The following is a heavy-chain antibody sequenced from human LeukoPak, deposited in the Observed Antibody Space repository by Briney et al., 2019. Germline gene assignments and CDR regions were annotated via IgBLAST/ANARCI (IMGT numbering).Heavy chain of an antibody. CDR1: GFTFSDYY. CDR2: ISSSGSTI. Sequence: GGSLRLSCAASGFTFSDYYMSWIRQAPGKGLEWVSYISSSGSTIYYADSVKGRFTISRDNAKNSLYLQMSSLRAEDTAVYYCARVSLYWAFDYWGQGTLVTVSS. V-gene: IGHV3-11*01. D-gene: IGHD2-8*02. CDR3: ARVSLYWAFDY. J-gene: IGHJ4*02.